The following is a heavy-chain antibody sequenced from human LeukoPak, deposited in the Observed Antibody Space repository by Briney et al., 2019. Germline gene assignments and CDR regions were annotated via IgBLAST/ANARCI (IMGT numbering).Heavy chain of an antibody. Sequence: GGSLRLSCAASGFTFDDYAMHWVRQAPGKGLEWVSGISWNSGSIGYADSVKGRFTISRDNAKNSLYLQMNSLRAEDTALYYCAKVAEGHAFGIWGQGTMVTVSS. J-gene: IGHJ3*02. CDR3: AKVAEGHAFGI. V-gene: IGHV3-9*01. CDR2: ISWNSGSI. CDR1: GFTFDDYA.